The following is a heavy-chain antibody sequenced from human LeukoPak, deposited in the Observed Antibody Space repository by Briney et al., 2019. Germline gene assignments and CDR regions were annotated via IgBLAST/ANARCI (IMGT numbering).Heavy chain of an antibody. D-gene: IGHD3-16*02. CDR3: ARVRTFAGVIVGFDY. J-gene: IGHJ4*02. CDR1: EFTFSSYE. Sequence: PGGSLRLSCAASEFTFSSYEMNWVRQAPGKGLEWVSYISSSGSTIYYADSVKGRFTISRDNAKNSLYLQMNSLRAEDTAVYYCARVRTFAGVIVGFDYWGQGTLVTVSS. CDR2: ISSSGSTI. V-gene: IGHV3-48*03.